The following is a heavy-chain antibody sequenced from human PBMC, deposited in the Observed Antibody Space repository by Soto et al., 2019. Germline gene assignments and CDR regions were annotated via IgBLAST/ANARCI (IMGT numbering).Heavy chain of an antibody. CDR3: ARGISLIVEVHRDAPDKYYFDS. D-gene: IGHD2-15*01. CDR2: INHSGSG. CDR1: GGSFSGYY. V-gene: IGHV4-34*01. J-gene: IGHJ4*02. Sequence: PSETLSLTCAVYGGSFSGYYWSWIRQSPGKGLEWIGEINHSGSGISNPSLKSRVTISVDTSKNQFSLKLRSVTAADTAAYYCARGISLIVEVHRDAPDKYYFDSWSQGTLVTVSS.